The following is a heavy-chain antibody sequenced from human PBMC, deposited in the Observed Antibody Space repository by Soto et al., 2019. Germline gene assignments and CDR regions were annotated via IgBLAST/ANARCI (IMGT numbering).Heavy chain of an antibody. V-gene: IGHV3-30*03. Sequence: QVQMVESGGGVVHPGRSLRLSCVASGFTFSTYDIHWVRQAPGKGLEWVAVTSYDGSKRYYADSVVGRFTISRDNSKNTVDLQKNSLRSEDTAMYYCGAVEYLFDSRGAVDPWGQGTLVTVPS. CDR1: GFTFSTYD. CDR2: TSYDGSKR. CDR3: GAVEYLFDSRGAVDP. J-gene: IGHJ5*02. D-gene: IGHD6-19*01.